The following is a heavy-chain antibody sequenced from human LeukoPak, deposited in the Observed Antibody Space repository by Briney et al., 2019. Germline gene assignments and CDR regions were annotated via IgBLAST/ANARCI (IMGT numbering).Heavy chain of an antibody. CDR3: ARVRVVPAAIRPGYYYYYMDV. Sequence: SQTLSLTCTVSGGSISSGSYYWSWIRQPAGKGLEWIGRIYTSGSTNYNPSLKSRVTISVDTSKNQFSLKLSSVTAADTAVYYCARVRVVPAAIRPGYYYYYMDVWGKGPRSPSP. D-gene: IGHD2-2*02. V-gene: IGHV4-61*02. CDR2: IYTSGST. CDR1: GGSISSGSYY. J-gene: IGHJ6*03.